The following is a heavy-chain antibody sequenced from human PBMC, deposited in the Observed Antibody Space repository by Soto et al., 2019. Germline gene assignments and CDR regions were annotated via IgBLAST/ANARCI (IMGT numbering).Heavy chain of an antibody. Sequence: QVQLQQWGAGLLKPSETLSLTCAVYGGSFSGYYWSWIRQPPGKGLEWIGEIKHSGSTNYNPSLKSRVTISVDTSKNQFSLKLSSVTAADTAVYYCARGRRYYYDSSGPRTYYFDYWGQGTLVTVSS. CDR3: ARGRRYYYDSSGPRTYYFDY. CDR1: GGSFSGYY. J-gene: IGHJ4*02. D-gene: IGHD3-22*01. V-gene: IGHV4-34*01. CDR2: IKHSGST.